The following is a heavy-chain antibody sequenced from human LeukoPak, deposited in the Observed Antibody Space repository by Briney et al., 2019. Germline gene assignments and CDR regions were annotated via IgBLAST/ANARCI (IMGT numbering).Heavy chain of an antibody. CDR1: GGSISSYY. D-gene: IGHD3-9*01. V-gene: IGHV4-59*08. CDR3: ARRDYDILTGYSYYYMDV. CDR2: IYYSGST. J-gene: IGHJ6*03. Sequence: SETLSLTCTVSGGSISSYYWSRIRQPPGKGLEWIGYIYYSGSTNYNPSLKSRVTISVDTSKNQFSLKLSSVTAADTAVYYCARRDYDILTGYSYYYMDVWGKGTTVTVSS.